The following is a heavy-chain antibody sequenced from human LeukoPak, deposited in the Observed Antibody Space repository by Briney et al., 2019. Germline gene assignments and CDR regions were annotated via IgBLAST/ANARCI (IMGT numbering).Heavy chain of an antibody. V-gene: IGHV5-10-1*01. CDR1: VYSFTSYW. J-gene: IGHJ4*02. CDR2: IDPSDSYT. D-gene: IGHD3-22*01. CDR3: SRSPQGLILDY. Sequence: GESLKISCKGSVYSFTSYWISWLRQMPGKGLEWIGWIDPSDSYTNYSPSFQGHVTISADKSINTAYLQWTSLKASDTAMYYCSRSPQGLILDYWGQGTLVTVSS.